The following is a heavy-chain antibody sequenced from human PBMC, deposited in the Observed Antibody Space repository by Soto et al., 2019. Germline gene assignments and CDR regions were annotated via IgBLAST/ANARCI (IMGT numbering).Heavy chain of an antibody. CDR2: IYYSGST. J-gene: IGHJ4*02. D-gene: IGHD6-19*01. Sequence: SETLSLTCTVSAGSISSHYWNWIRQPPGKGLEWIGYIYYSGSTNYNPSFESRVTISVDTSKNQFSLKLNSVTAADTAVYYCATQLDTTGWYLTFDSWGRGIMVTVSS. CDR1: AGSISSHY. V-gene: IGHV4-59*08. CDR3: ATQLDTTGWYLTFDS.